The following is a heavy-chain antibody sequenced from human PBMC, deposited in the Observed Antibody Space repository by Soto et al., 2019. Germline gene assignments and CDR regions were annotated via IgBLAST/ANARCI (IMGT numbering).Heavy chain of an antibody. J-gene: IGHJ6*02. CDR2: INPNSGGT. Sequence: ASVKVSCKASGYTFTGYYMHWVRQAPGQGLEWMGWINPNSGGTNYAQKFQGWVTMTRDTSISTADMELSRLRSDDTAVYYCARERITIFSLHYYYYGMDVWGQGTTVTVSS. CDR3: ARERITIFSLHYYYYGMDV. D-gene: IGHD3-9*01. CDR1: GYTFTGYY. V-gene: IGHV1-2*04.